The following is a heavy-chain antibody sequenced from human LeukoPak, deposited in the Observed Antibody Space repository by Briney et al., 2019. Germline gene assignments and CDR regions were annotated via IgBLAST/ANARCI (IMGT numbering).Heavy chain of an antibody. D-gene: IGHD6-25*01. Sequence: SETPSLTCTVSGGSISSYYWSWIRQPPGKGLEWIGYIYYSGSTNYNPSLKSRVTISVDTSKNQFSLKLSSVTAADTAVYYCARHEASGTDFDYWGQGTLVTVSS. CDR1: GGSISSYY. J-gene: IGHJ4*02. CDR3: ARHEASGTDFDY. V-gene: IGHV4-59*08. CDR2: IYYSGST.